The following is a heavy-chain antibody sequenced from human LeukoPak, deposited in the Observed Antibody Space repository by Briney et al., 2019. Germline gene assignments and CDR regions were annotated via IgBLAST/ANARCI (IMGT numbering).Heavy chain of an antibody. J-gene: IGHJ4*02. Sequence: PSETLSLTCTVSGGSISSYYWSWIRQPAGKGLEWIGRIYTSGSTNYNPSLKSRVTMSVDTSKNQFSLKLSSVTAADTAVYYCARGASRDSYRTFDYWGQGTLVTVSS. D-gene: IGHD5-24*01. V-gene: IGHV4-4*07. CDR3: ARGASRDSYRTFDY. CDR1: GGSISSYY. CDR2: IYTSGST.